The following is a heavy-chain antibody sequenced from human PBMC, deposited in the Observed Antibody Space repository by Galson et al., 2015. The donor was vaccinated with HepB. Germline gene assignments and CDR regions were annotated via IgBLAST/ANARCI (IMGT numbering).Heavy chain of an antibody. Sequence: SVKVSCKASGYTFTSYGISWVRQAPGRGLEWMGWISAYNGYTNYAQKLQGRVTMTTDTSTSTAYMELRSLRSDDTAVYFCAGDIGSGTYYRGYLYYHFGTDVWGQGTTVTVSS. J-gene: IGHJ6*02. CDR3: AGDIGSGTYYRGYLYYHFGTDV. CDR1: GYTFTSYG. D-gene: IGHD3-10*01. CDR2: ISAYNGYT. V-gene: IGHV1-18*01.